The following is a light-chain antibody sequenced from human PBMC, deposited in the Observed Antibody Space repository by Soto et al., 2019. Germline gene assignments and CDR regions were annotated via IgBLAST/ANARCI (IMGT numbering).Light chain of an antibody. J-gene: IGKJ5*01. CDR3: QQYGSSPIT. CDR2: GAS. CDR1: QSVSSNY. V-gene: IGKV3-20*01. Sequence: EIVLTQSPGTLSLSPGERATLSCRASQSVSSNYLVWYQQKPGQAPRLLIYGASSRATGIPDRFSGSGSGTDFTLTISRLEPEDFAVYYCQQYGSSPITFGQGTRLRL.